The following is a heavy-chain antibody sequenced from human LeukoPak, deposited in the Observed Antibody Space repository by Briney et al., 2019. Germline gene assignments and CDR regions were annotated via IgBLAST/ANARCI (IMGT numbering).Heavy chain of an antibody. V-gene: IGHV3-53*01. J-gene: IGHJ4*02. CDR2: IYSGGTT. CDR3: ARRAGGYSHPYDY. Sequence: GGSLRLSCAVSGFTVSGNYMSWVRQAPGKGLEWVSLIYSGGTTYYADSVKGRFTISRDNSKNALYLQMNSLRAEDTAVYYCARRAGGYSHPYDYWGQGILVTVSS. CDR1: GFTVSGNY. D-gene: IGHD4-23*01.